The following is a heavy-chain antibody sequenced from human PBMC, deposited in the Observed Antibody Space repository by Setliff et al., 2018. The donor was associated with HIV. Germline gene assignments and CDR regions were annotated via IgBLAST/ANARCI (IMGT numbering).Heavy chain of an antibody. J-gene: IGHJ4*02. V-gene: IGHV4-39*01. CDR3: ARSQPDTIFGVVTFDC. D-gene: IGHD3-3*01. Sequence: PSETLSLTCTVSGGSMSSSGPGYYWGWVRQTPGGGLEWIGSVYYRGRTYYNPSLKSRVTISVDTSKNQLSLRLTSMAAADTAMYYCARSQPDTIFGVVTFDCWGQGKRVTVS. CDR1: GGSMSSSGPGYY. CDR2: VYYRGRT.